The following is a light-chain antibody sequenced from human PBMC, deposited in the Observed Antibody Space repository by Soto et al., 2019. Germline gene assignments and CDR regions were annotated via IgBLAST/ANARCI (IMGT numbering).Light chain of an antibody. CDR1: QSISSY. CDR3: QQSFSTPPV. J-gene: IGKJ3*01. Sequence: DIQMTQSASSLSASVGDTVTITCRASQSISSYLNWYQQKPGKAPNLLIYAAYTLHSGVPSRFSGSGSGTDFTLTISTLQPEDFATYYCQQSFSTPPVFGPGTKVDIK. CDR2: AAY. V-gene: IGKV1-39*01.